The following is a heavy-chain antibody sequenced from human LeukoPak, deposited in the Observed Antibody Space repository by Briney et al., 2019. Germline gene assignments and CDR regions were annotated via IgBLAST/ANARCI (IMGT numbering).Heavy chain of an antibody. CDR1: GFTFSSNA. V-gene: IGHV3-23*01. D-gene: IGHD1-26*01. J-gene: IGHJ3*02. Sequence: PGGSLRLSCAASGFTFSSNAMSWVRQAPGKGLEWVSAISTGGGSTYYADSVKGRFAISRDNPNNTLYLPMNNLRAEDTAVYYCAKPRDSIVGTTTPTRLATLDIWGQGTMVTVSS. CDR3: AKPRDSIVGTTTPTRLATLDI. CDR2: ISTGGGST.